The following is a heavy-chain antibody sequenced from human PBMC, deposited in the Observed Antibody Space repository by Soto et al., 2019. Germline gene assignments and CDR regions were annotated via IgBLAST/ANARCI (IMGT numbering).Heavy chain of an antibody. V-gene: IGHV3-53*01. Sequence: PGGSLRLSCAASGFTFSAYAMTWVRQAPGKGLEWVSLLYSGGSTYYADSVKGRFTISRDNSKNTLNLQMNSLRVEDTAVYYCARGIVGVMIDYYYGMDVWGQGTTVTVSS. CDR3: ARGIVGVMIDYYYGMDV. D-gene: IGHD3-22*01. J-gene: IGHJ6*02. CDR1: GFTFSAYA. CDR2: LYSGGST.